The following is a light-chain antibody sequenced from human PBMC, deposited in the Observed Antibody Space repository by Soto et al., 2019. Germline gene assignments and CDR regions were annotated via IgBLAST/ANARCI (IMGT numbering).Light chain of an antibody. CDR2: AAS. CDR3: QQADSFTT. V-gene: IGKV1-12*01. Sequence: QITPSPSSVSASVGDRLTVTCRASQDISRWLAWYQQKPGKAPKLLIYAASSLQSGVPSRFSGSGSGTDFTLTISSLQPEDFATYYCQQADSFTTFGPGTKVDIK. J-gene: IGKJ3*01. CDR1: QDISRW.